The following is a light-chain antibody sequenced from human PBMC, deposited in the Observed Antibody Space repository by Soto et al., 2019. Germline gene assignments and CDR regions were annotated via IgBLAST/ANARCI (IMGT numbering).Light chain of an antibody. Sequence: QSVLTQPASVSGSPGQSITISCTGTSSDVGGYNYVSRYQQHPGKAPKLMIYDVSNRPSGVSNRFSGSKSGNTASLTISGLQAEDEADYYCSSYTSSSTFYVFGTGTKLTVL. J-gene: IGLJ1*01. CDR1: SSDVGGYNY. CDR3: SSYTSSSTFYV. V-gene: IGLV2-14*01. CDR2: DVS.